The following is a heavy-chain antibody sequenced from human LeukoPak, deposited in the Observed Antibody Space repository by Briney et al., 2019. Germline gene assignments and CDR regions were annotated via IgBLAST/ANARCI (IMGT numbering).Heavy chain of an antibody. CDR1: GFTFTTYA. V-gene: IGHV3-23*01. Sequence: GGSLILSCAASGFTFTTYAMSWVRQASGEGLEWVSTISDSGASTYYADSVKGRFTISRDNSKNTLYLQMNSLRAEDTAVYYCAKSHSVGYRGYFDYWGQGTLVTVSS. CDR3: AKSHSVGYRGYFDY. J-gene: IGHJ4*02. CDR2: ISDSGAST. D-gene: IGHD5-12*01.